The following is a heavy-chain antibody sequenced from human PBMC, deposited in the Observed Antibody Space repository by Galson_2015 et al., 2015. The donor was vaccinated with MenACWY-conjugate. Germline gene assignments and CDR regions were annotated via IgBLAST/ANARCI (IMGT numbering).Heavy chain of an antibody. Sequence: SETLSLTCSVSGESFSGSYWSWIRQPPGKGLEWIAEINHSGRSNYNPSLKSRVTLSVATSTKQFSLRRTSVTAADTAVYYCARGRPPWGSGSSGGMDVWGQGTTVPVSS. CDR1: GESFSGSY. CDR2: INHSGRS. CDR3: ARGRPPWGSGSSGGMDV. V-gene: IGHV4-34*01. D-gene: IGHD3-10*01. J-gene: IGHJ6*02.